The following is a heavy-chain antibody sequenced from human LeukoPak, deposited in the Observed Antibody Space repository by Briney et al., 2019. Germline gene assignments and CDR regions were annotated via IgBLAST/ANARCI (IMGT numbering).Heavy chain of an antibody. D-gene: IGHD3-16*02. CDR1: GFTFSSYW. CDR2: IKQNGSEK. Sequence: GGSLRLSCAASGFTFSSYWMSWVRQAPGKGLEWVANIKQNGSEKYYVDSVKGRFTISRDNDKNSLFLQMTSLRAEDTAVYYCARVGGRYSPLGYWGQGTLVTVSS. V-gene: IGHV3-7*01. J-gene: IGHJ4*02. CDR3: ARVGGRYSPLGY.